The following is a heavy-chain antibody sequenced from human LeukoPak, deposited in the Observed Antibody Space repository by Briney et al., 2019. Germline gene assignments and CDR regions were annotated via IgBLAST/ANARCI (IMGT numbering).Heavy chain of an antibody. V-gene: IGHV1-2*02. CDR2: INCNSGDT. J-gene: IGHJ4*02. CDR1: GYIFSGHY. D-gene: IGHD7-27*01. Sequence: ASVKISCKAFGYIFSGHYMHWVRQAPGQGLEWMGWINCNSGDTRSEQKFQGRVTMTRDTSISTAYTEVSSLRFDDTALYYCARLNGDREFDHWGQGTLVTVSS. CDR3: ARLNGDREFDH.